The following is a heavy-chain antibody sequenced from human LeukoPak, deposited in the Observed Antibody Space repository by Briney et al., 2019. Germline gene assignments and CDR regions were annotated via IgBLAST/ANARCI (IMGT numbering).Heavy chain of an antibody. CDR3: ARGTYSSGWYPDYFDY. Sequence: GGSLRLSCVASGFTFSDYWMSWVRQAPGKGLEWVANIKQDGSDKYYADSMKGRFTISRDNAKDSLYLQMNSLRAEDTAVYFCARGTYSSGWYPDYFDYWGQGTLVAVSS. V-gene: IGHV3-7*03. D-gene: IGHD6-19*01. CDR2: IKQDGSDK. J-gene: IGHJ4*02. CDR1: GFTFSDYW.